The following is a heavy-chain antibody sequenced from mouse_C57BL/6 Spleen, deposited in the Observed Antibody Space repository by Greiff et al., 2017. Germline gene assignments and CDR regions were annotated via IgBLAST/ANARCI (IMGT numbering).Heavy chain of an antibody. J-gene: IGHJ3*01. CDR3: ATAGGPWFAY. V-gene: IGHV2-2*01. D-gene: IGHD1-1*02. Sequence: VQLQQSGPGLVQPSPCLSITCTVSGFSLTSYGVHWVRQSPGKGLEWLGVIWSGGSTAYNAAFISRLSISKDNSKSQVFFKMNSLQADDTAIEYCATAGGPWFAYWGQGTLVTVSA. CDR1: GFSLTSYG. CDR2: IWSGGST.